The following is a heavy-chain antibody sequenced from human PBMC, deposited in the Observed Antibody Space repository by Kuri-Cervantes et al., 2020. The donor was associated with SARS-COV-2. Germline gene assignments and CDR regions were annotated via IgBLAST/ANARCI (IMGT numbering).Heavy chain of an antibody. D-gene: IGHD5-24*01. CDR3: ANLGAGGHSYNFLDY. CDR1: GGSLTITNR. J-gene: IGHJ4*02. V-gene: IGHV4-4*02. Sequence: SETLSLTCAVSGGSLTITNRWSGVRQPPGKGLEWIGEIHHIGDTSYNSSLKSRGTISLDKSKNQFSLKLNSVTAAVTAVYYCANLGAGGHSYNFLDYWGQGTLVTVSS. CDR2: IHHIGDT.